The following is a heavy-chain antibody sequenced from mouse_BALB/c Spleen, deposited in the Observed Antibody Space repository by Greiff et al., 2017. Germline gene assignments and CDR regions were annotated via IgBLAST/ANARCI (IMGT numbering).Heavy chain of an antibody. CDR2: INPSSGYT. CDR3: ATYYYASYAMDY. J-gene: IGHJ4*01. V-gene: IGHV1-4*02. D-gene: IGHD1-1*01. Sequence: QVQLKETAAELARPGASVKMSCKASGYTFTSYTMHWVKQRPGQGLEWIGYINPSSGYTEYNQKFKDKTTLTADKSSSTAYMQLSSLTSEDSAVYYCATYYYASYAMDYWGQGTAVTVSS. CDR1: GYTFTSYT.